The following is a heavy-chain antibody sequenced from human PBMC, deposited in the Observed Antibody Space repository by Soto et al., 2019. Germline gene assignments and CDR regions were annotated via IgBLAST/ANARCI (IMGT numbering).Heavy chain of an antibody. V-gene: IGHV4-61*01. Sequence: SETLSLTCTVSRGSGSSGSYYWSWIWQPQGKGLEWIGYIYYSGSTNYNPSLKSRITISVDTSKNQFSLKLSSVTAADTAVYYCARIPPLYSYGIVGPTTGYFVYWDPGTLLT. J-gene: IGHJ4*02. CDR3: ARIPPLYSYGIVGPTTGYFVY. D-gene: IGHD1-26*01. CDR2: IYYSGST. CDR1: RGSGSSGSYY.